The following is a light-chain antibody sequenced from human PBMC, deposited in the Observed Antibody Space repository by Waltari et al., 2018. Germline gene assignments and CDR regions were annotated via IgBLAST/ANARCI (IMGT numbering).Light chain of an antibody. Sequence: EIMMTQSPATLSLSPGARATLSCRASQSFGSNLAWYQQKLGQAPRLLMFAASTRAPDIPARFSGSGSGTDFTLTISGLQSEDFALYYCQQYSDWPPWTFGQGTKVEIK. CDR2: AAS. J-gene: IGKJ1*01. V-gene: IGKV3-15*01. CDR3: QQYSDWPPWT. CDR1: QSFGSN.